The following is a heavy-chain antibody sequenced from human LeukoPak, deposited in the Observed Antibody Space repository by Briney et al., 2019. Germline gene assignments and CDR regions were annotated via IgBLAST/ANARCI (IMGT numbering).Heavy chain of an antibody. CDR3: ARGSKAAPGTFDY. V-gene: IGHV4-59*01. J-gene: IGHJ4*02. CDR2: IYYTGST. Sequence: SETLSLTCTVPGGSISSYYWSWIRQPPGKGLEWIGYIYYTGSTDYNPSLKSRVAISVDTSKNQFSLKLSSVTAADTAVYYCARGSKAAPGTFDYWGQGTLVTVSS. CDR1: GGSISSYY. D-gene: IGHD6-13*01.